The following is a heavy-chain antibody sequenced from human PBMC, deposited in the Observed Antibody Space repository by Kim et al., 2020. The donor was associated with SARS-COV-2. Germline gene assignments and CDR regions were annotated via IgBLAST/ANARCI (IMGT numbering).Heavy chain of an antibody. CDR3: AKDRTSYYYYYYGMDV. J-gene: IGHJ6*02. CDR1: GFTFSSYA. Sequence: GESLKISCAASGFTFSSYAMSWVRQAPGKGLEWVSAISGSGGSTYYADSVKGRFPISRDNSKNTLYLQMNSPRAEDTAESYCAKDRTSYYYYYYGMDVWG. D-gene: IGHD1-1*01. V-gene: IGHV3-23*01. CDR2: ISGSGGST.